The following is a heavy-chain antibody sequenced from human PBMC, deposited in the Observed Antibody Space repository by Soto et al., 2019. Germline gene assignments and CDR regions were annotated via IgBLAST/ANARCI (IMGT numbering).Heavy chain of an antibody. Sequence: SETLSLTCTVSGGSISSGGYYWGWIRQHPGKGLEWIGYIYYSGSTYYNPTLKSRVTISVDTSKNQFSLKLSSVTAADTAVYYCARVGGDCSSTSCYMTPVYYFGMDVWGQGTTVTVSS. CDR1: GGSISSGGYY. CDR3: ARVGGDCSSTSCYMTPVYYFGMDV. D-gene: IGHD2-2*02. J-gene: IGHJ6*02. V-gene: IGHV4-31*03. CDR2: IYYSGST.